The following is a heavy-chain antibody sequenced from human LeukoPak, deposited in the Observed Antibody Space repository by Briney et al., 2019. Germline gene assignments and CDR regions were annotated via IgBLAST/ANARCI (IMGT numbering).Heavy chain of an antibody. D-gene: IGHD6-13*01. Sequence: SQTLSLTCAISGDSVSSNSAAWHWIRQSPSRGLEWLGRTYYRSKWYNDYAISVKSRITINPDTSKNQFSLQLNSVTPEDTAVYYCARTQPGIAAEEAYFDYWGQGTLVTVSS. J-gene: IGHJ4*02. V-gene: IGHV6-1*01. CDR2: TYYRSKWYN. CDR3: ARTQPGIAAEEAYFDY. CDR1: GDSVSSNSAA.